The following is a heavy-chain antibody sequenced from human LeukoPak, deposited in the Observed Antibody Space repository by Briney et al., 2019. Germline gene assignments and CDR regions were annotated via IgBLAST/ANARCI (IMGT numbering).Heavy chain of an antibody. J-gene: IGHJ5*02. Sequence: SETLSLTCAVYGGSFSGYYWSWIRQPPGKGLEWIGEINHSGSTNYNPSLKSRVTISVDTSKNQFSLKLSSVTAADTAVYYCAREYSSGWYRGWFDPWGQGTLVTVSS. CDR1: GGSFSGYY. CDR3: AREYSSGWYRGWFDP. CDR2: INHSGST. V-gene: IGHV4-34*01. D-gene: IGHD6-19*01.